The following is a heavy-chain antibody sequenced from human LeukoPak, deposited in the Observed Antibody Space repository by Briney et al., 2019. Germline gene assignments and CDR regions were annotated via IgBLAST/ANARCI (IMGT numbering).Heavy chain of an antibody. J-gene: IGHJ5*02. V-gene: IGHV4-39*01. CDR3: ARHHPGIAVLRWFDP. CDR2: IYYSGST. CDR1: GGSISSSSYY. D-gene: IGHD6-19*01. Sequence: SSETLSLTCTVAGGSISSSSYYWGWIRQPPGKGLEWIGSIYYSGSTYYNPSLKSRVTISVDTSKNQFSLKLSSVTAADTAVYYCARHHPGIAVLRWFDPWGQGTLVTVSS.